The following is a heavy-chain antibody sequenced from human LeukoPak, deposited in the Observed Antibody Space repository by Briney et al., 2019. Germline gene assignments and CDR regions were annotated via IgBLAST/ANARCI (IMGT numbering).Heavy chain of an antibody. D-gene: IGHD3-22*01. Sequence: GGSLRLSCAASGFTFSSYWMSWVRQAPGKGLEWVANIKQDGSEKYYVDSVKGRFTISRDNAKNSLYLQMNSLRAGDTAVYYCASAIVVVNGPGDCFDYWGQGTLVTVSS. J-gene: IGHJ4*02. CDR2: IKQDGSEK. V-gene: IGHV3-7*01. CDR1: GFTFSSYW. CDR3: ASAIVVVNGPGDCFDY.